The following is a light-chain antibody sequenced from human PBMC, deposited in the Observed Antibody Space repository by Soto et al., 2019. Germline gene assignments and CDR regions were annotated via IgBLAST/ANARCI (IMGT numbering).Light chain of an antibody. CDR3: QESYSFLWGT. CDR2: GAS. Sequence: DIQMTQSPCSLSASVGDRVTITCQTSQSINTYLNWYQQKPGKAPKLLIYGASNLRSGVPLRFSGSGSGTDFTLTISSLEPEDFATYYCQESYSFLWGTCGQGTKVGIK. V-gene: IGKV1-39*01. J-gene: IGKJ1*01. CDR1: QSINTY.